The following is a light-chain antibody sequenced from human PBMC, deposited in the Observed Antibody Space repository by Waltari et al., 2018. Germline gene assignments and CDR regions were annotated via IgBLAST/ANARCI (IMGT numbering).Light chain of an antibody. CDR2: ETS. CDR3: QQRRDWPLT. V-gene: IGKV3-11*01. CDR1: QSVTNY. J-gene: IGKJ4*02. Sequence: DIVLTQSPALLSLSPGERASLSCRASQSVTNYLAWYQQKPGQAPRLLIYETSNRATGIPARFSGSGFGTDFTLTISSLEPEDFAVYYCQQRRDWPLTFGGGTKVEIK.